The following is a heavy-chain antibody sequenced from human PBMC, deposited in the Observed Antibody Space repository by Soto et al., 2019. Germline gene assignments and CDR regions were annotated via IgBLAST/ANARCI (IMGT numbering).Heavy chain of an antibody. Sequence: GGSLRLSCAASGFTVSSNYMSWVRQAPGKGLEWVSVIYSGGSTYYADSVKGRFTISRHNSKNTLYLQMNSLRAEDTAVYYCASSTNYDILTGYYYWGQGTLVTVSS. J-gene: IGHJ4*02. CDR2: IYSGGST. V-gene: IGHV3-53*04. D-gene: IGHD3-9*01. CDR3: ASSTNYDILTGYYY. CDR1: GFTVSSNY.